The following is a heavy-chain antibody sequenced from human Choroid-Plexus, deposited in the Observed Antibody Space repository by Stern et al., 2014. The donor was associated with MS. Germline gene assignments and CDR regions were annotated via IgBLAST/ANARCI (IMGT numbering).Heavy chain of an antibody. D-gene: IGHD2/OR15-2a*01. CDR3: AKDRQYLTYFXDH. J-gene: IGHJ4*02. Sequence: QLVQSGGGVVQPGRPLRLSCVASGFTFGSCAMHWVRQAPGKGLEWVAGVSYDGSNKYYADSVKGRFTISRDNSQNTLYMQMSSLRPEDTAVYYCAKDRQYLTYFXDHWGQGSLVTVSS. V-gene: IGHV3-30*18. CDR2: VSYDGSNK. CDR1: GFTFGSCA.